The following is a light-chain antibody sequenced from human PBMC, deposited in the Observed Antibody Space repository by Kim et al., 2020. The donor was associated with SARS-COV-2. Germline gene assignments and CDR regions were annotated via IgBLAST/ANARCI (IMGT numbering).Light chain of an antibody. J-gene: IGLJ3*02. CDR1: NIGSKS. CDR3: QVWDSSSDHPV. V-gene: IGLV3-21*04. CDR2: YDS. Sequence: SYELTQPPSVSVAPGKTARITCGGNNIGSKSVHWYQQKPGQAHVLVIYYDSDRPSGIPERFSVSNSGNTATLTISRVEAGDEADYYCQVWDSSSDHPVFGGGTQLTDL.